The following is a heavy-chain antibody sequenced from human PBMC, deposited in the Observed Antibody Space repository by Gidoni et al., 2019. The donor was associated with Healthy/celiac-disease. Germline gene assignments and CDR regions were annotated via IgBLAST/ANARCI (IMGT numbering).Heavy chain of an antibody. V-gene: IGHV3-23*01. J-gene: IGHJ4*02. CDR1: GFTFSSYA. CDR3: AKDLRSWYYFDY. CDR2: SSGSGGST. D-gene: IGHD6-13*01. Sequence: EVQLLESGGGLVQPGGSLRLSCAASGFTFSSYAMRWVRQAPGKGLEWVSASSGSGGSTYYADSVKGRFTISSDNSKNTLYLQMNSLRAEDTAVYYCAKDLRSWYYFDYWGQGTLVTVSS.